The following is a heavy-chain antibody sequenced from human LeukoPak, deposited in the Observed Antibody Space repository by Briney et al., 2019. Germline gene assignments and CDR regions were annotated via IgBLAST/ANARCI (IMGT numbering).Heavy chain of an antibody. Sequence: SQTLALTCAISGDSVSSNSAAWNWIRQSPSRGLEWLGRTYYRSKWYTDYAVSLKGRITIDPDTSKNHFSLHLNSVTPDDTAVYYCARGDYSTYYYYYGMDVWGQGISVTVSS. CDR1: GDSVSSNSAA. V-gene: IGHV6-1*01. CDR3: ARGDYSTYYYYYGMDV. D-gene: IGHD4-11*01. J-gene: IGHJ6*02. CDR2: TYYRSKWYT.